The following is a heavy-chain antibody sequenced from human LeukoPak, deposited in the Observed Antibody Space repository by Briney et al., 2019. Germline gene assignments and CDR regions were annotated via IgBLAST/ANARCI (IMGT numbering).Heavy chain of an antibody. CDR1: GFTSTSYA. J-gene: IGHJ6*02. CDR2: ISGSGGST. D-gene: IGHD1-7*01. Sequence: GRSLILSCAASGFTSTSYAMSWVSQAPGKGLESDSAISGSGGSTYYADSVKGRFTISRDNSKNTLYLQMNSLRAEDTAVYYCAKAPAGTIFYYDYGMDVWGQGTTVIVSS. V-gene: IGHV3-23*01. CDR3: AKAPAGTIFYYDYGMDV.